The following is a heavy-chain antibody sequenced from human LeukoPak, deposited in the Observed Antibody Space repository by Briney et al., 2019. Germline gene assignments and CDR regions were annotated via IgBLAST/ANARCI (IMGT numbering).Heavy chain of an antibody. CDR3: ARSGSYGGYYFDY. Sequence: GGSLRLSCAASGFTFSSYGMHWVPQAPGKGLEWVAVISYDGSNKYYADSVKGRFTISRDNAKNSLYLQMNSLRAEDSAVYYCARSGSYGGYYFDYWGQGTLVTVSS. J-gene: IGHJ4*02. CDR2: ISYDGSNK. CDR1: GFTFSSYG. V-gene: IGHV3-30*03. D-gene: IGHD1-26*01.